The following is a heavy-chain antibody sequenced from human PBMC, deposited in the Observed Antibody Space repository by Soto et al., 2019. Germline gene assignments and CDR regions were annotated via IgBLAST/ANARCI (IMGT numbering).Heavy chain of an antibody. CDR2: ISAYNDNT. CDR1: GYTFSSYS. Sequence: ASVKVSCKASGYTFSSYSISWVRQAPGQGLEWMGWISAYNDNTIYAQKLQGRVTMTTDTSTSTAYMELNSLRAEDTAVYYCAKSRGIQLWFGDAFDIWGQGTMVTVSS. J-gene: IGHJ3*02. D-gene: IGHD5-18*01. CDR3: AKSRGIQLWFGDAFDI. V-gene: IGHV1-18*04.